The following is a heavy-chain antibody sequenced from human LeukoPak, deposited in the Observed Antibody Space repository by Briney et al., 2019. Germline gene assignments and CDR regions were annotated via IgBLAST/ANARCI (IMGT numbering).Heavy chain of an antibody. V-gene: IGHV1-2*02. D-gene: IGHD4-23*01. CDR2: INPNSGGT. J-gene: IGHJ6*02. CDR3: ARGAAEYYGGDYGMDV. CDR1: RYTFTGYY. Sequence: ASVKVSCKASRYTFTGYYMHWVRQAPGQGLAWMGWINPNSGGTNYAQKFQGRVTMTRDTSISTAYMELSRLRSDDTAVYYCARGAAEYYGGDYGMDVWGQGTTVTVSS.